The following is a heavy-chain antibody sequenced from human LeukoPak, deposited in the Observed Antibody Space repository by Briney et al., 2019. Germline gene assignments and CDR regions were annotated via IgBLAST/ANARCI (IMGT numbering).Heavy chain of an antibody. CDR1: GYTFTGYY. Sequence: ASVKVSCKASGYTFTGYYMHWVRQAPGQGLEWMGRINPNSGGTNYAQKFQGGVTMTRDTSIGTAYMELSRLRSDDTAVYYCARAVDTAMVRGDYWGQGTLVTVSS. V-gene: IGHV1-2*06. J-gene: IGHJ4*02. D-gene: IGHD5-18*01. CDR2: INPNSGGT. CDR3: ARAVDTAMVRGDY.